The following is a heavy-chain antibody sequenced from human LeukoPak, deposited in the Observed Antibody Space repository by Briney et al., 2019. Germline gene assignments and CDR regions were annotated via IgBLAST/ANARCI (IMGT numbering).Heavy chain of an antibody. D-gene: IGHD1-1*01. CDR1: GSTFSSYW. CDR2: INGDESRT. Sequence: GGSLRLSCAASGSTFSSYWMHWVRQGPGKGLVWVARINGDESRTTYADSVRDRFTISRDNAKNTLYLQMNSLRAEDTAVYYCVRGQLARPFDFYYGMDVWGKGTTVTVSS. V-gene: IGHV3-74*01. J-gene: IGHJ6*04. CDR3: VRGQLARPFDFYYGMDV.